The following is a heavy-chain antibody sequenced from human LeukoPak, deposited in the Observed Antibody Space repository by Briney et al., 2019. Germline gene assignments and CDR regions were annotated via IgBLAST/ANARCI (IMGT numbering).Heavy chain of an antibody. CDR1: GGSTSSSSYY. CDR2: IYYSGST. V-gene: IGHV4-39*01. J-gene: IGHJ5*02. Sequence: PSETLSLTCTVSGGSTSSSSYYWGWLRQPPGKGLEWIGSIYYSGSTYYNPSLKSRVTISVDTSKNQFSLKLSSVTAADTAVYYCARPTTAAVSWGQGTLVTVSS. D-gene: IGHD4-11*01. CDR3: ARPTTAAVS.